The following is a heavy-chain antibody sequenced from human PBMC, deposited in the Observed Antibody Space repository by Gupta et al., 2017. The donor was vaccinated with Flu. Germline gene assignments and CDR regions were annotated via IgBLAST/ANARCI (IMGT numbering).Heavy chain of an antibody. Sequence: LEWMGGIIPIFGTANYAQKFQGRVTITADESTSTAYMELSSLRSEDTAVYYCARDRGIVVVPAATDFNWFDPWGQGTLVTVSS. CDR2: IIPIFGTA. D-gene: IGHD2-2*01. V-gene: IGHV1-69*01. CDR3: ARDRGIVVVPAATDFNWFDP. J-gene: IGHJ5*02.